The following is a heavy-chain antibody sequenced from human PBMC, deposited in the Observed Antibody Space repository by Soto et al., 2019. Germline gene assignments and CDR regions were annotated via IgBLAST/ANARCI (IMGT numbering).Heavy chain of an antibody. V-gene: IGHV3-33*01. Sequence: PGGALRLSCVASGFTFSSYDMHWVRQAPSKGLEWVAVIWYDGSNKYYADSVKGRFTISRDNSKNPLYLQMNSLRAEDTVVYYCARDPPTTVTTGVSAFDIWGQGKMVTVSS. CDR1: GFTFSSYD. CDR2: IWYDGSNK. D-gene: IGHD4-17*01. J-gene: IGHJ3*02. CDR3: ARDPPTTVTTGVSAFDI.